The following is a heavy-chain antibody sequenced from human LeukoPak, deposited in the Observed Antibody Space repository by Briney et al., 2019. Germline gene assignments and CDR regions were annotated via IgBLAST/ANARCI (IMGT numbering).Heavy chain of an antibody. CDR2: INPSGGST. J-gene: IGHJ4*02. V-gene: IGHV1-46*01. D-gene: IGHD6-13*01. Sequence: GASVKVSCKASGYTFTSYYMHWVRHAPGQGLEWMGIINPSGGSTSYAQKFQGRVTMTRDTSTSTVYMELSSLRSEDTAVYYCARSSSWRPFDYWGQGTLVTVSS. CDR3: ARSSSWRPFDY. CDR1: GYTFTSYY.